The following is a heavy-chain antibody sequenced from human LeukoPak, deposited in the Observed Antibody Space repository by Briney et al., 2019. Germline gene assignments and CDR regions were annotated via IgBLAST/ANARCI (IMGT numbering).Heavy chain of an antibody. J-gene: IGHJ4*02. CDR1: GFTFSSYS. CDR2: ISSSSSTI. CDR3: ARDLAYGQLGFDY. Sequence: PGGSLRLSCAASGFTFSSYSMNWVRQAPGKGLEWVSYISSSSSTIYYADSVKGRFTISRDNAKNSLYLQMNSLRAEDTAVYYCARDLAYGQLGFDYWGQGTLVTVSS. V-gene: IGHV3-48*04. D-gene: IGHD6-6*01.